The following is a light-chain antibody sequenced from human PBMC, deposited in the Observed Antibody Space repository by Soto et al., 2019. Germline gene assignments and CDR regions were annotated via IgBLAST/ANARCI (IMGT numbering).Light chain of an antibody. CDR2: EVT. V-gene: IGLV2-8*01. J-gene: IGLJ3*02. CDR3: SSYAGSPWL. Sequence: QSALTQPPSASGSPGQSVTISCTGTGSDIGAYNYVSWYQQYPGKAPKLMIYEVTKRTSGVPDRISGSKSGNTASLTISGLQTEDEADYYCSSYAGSPWLFGGGTKVTVL. CDR1: GSDIGAYNY.